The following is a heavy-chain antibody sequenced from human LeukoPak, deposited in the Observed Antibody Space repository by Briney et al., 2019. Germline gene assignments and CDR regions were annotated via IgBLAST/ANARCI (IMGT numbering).Heavy chain of an antibody. CDR3: ARAHPPGYCSSTSCYKRPNWFDP. J-gene: IGHJ5*02. Sequence: GASVKVSCKASGGTFSSYAISWVRQAPGQGLEWMGGIIPIFGTANCAQKFQGRVTITTDESTSTAYMELSSLRSEDTAVYYCARAHPPGYCSSTSCYKRPNWFDPWGQGTLVTVSS. CDR1: GGTFSSYA. CDR2: IIPIFGTA. D-gene: IGHD2-2*01. V-gene: IGHV1-69*05.